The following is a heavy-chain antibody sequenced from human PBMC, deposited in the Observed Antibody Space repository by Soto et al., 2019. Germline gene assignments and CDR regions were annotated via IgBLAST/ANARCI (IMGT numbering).Heavy chain of an antibody. Sequence: GASVKVSCKNSGYTFTNYDISWVRQAPGQGLEWIGWISAHNGNTNYAQNLQDRVIMTTDASTSTAYMELRSLRSDDTAVYYCARRFGGVAVDHWGQGTLVTVSS. V-gene: IGHV1-18*01. D-gene: IGHD6-19*01. CDR1: GYTFTNYD. CDR3: ARRFGGVAVDH. J-gene: IGHJ4*02. CDR2: ISAHNGNT.